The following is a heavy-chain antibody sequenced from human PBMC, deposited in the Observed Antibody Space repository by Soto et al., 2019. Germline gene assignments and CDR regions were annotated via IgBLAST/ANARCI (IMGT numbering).Heavy chain of an antibody. D-gene: IGHD3-22*01. J-gene: IGHJ4*02. CDR3: ARELQASSGYSVR. CDR2: IYSAGRT. V-gene: IGHV3-66*01. Sequence: PGGSLRLPCAPSAFTVSSNYMSWVGQDPGKRLEWFSVIYSAGRTYSADSVKGRLIISRDNSKNTLYSQMNRFRAANPAVYLGARELQASSGYSVRWDKGTLVTV. CDR1: AFTVSSNY.